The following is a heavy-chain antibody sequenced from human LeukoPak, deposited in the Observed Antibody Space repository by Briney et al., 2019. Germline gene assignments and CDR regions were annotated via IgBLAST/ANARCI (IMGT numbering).Heavy chain of an antibody. V-gene: IGHV1-2*02. J-gene: IGHJ6*04. CDR2: INPNSGGT. CDR1: GYTFTGYY. Sequence: ASVKVSCKASGYTFTGYYMHWVRQAPGQGLEWMGWINPNSGGTNYAQKFQGRVTMTRDTSISTAYMELSRLRSDDTAVYYCARDGGMTTVVTPDVWGKGTTVTVSS. CDR3: ARDGGMTTVVTPDV. D-gene: IGHD4-23*01.